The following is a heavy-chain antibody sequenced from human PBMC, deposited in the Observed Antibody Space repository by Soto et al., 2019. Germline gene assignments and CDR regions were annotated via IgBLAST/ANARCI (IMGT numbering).Heavy chain of an antibody. D-gene: IGHD3-22*01. V-gene: IGHV4-30-4*01. CDR3: ASITMIVVDTPAGWFDP. Sequence: SETLSLTCTVSGGSISSGDYYWIWIRQPPGKVLEWIGYIYYSGITYYNPSLKSRVTISVDTSKNQFSLKLSSVTAADTAVYYCASITMIVVDTPAGWFDPWGQGTLVTVSS. CDR1: GGSISSGDYY. CDR2: IYYSGIT. J-gene: IGHJ5*02.